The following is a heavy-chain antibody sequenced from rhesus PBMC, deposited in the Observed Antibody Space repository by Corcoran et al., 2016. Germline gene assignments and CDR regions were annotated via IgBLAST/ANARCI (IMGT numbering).Heavy chain of an antibody. CDR1: GFTFGSYA. CDR3: ARGEVTTGYYFDY. Sequence: QVQLVQSGAEVKKPGASVKVSCKASGFTFGSYAISWVRQAPGQGLEWRGVILPLVGITNDAEKFQGRVTITADTATITAYMELSSLRSEDTAVYYCARGEVTTGYYFDYWGQGVLVTVSS. V-gene: IGHV1-198*02. CDR2: ILPLVGIT. D-gene: IGHD4-23*01. J-gene: IGHJ4*01.